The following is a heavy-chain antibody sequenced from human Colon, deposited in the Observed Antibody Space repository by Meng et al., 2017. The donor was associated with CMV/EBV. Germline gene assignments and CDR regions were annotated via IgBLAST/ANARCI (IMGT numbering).Heavy chain of an antibody. CDR2: IDYSGST. Sequence: SETLSLTCTVSGGSISTSSYFWGWIRQPPGKGLEWIATIDYSGSTDYNPSLQRRVTMSLDTSKNQFSLNVTSVTAADTAVYYCLNRAYSQGQDFWGQGMLVTVSS. V-gene: IGHV4-39*07. CDR1: GGSISTSSYF. D-gene: IGHD5-12*01. CDR3: LNRAYSQGQDF. J-gene: IGHJ4*02.